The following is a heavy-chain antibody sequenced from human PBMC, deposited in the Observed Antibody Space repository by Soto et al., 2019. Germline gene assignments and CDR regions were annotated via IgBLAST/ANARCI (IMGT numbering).Heavy chain of an antibody. D-gene: IGHD6-13*01. V-gene: IGHV2-5*02. CDR1: GFSLSTSGVG. Sequence: QITLTESGPTLVKPTQTLTLTCTFSGFSLSTSGVGVGWIRQPPGKALEWLALIYWDDDKRYRPSLKSRLTIPKDTSKNQVVLTMTNMDPVDTATYFCAHILRTATAGINFDYWGQGTLVTVSS. CDR2: IYWDDDK. J-gene: IGHJ4*02. CDR3: AHILRTATAGINFDY.